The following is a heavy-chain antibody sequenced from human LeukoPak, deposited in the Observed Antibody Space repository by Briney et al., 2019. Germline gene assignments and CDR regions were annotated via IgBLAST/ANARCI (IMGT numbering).Heavy chain of an antibody. V-gene: IGHV3-30*18. CDR2: ISYDGSNK. J-gene: IGHJ4*02. CDR1: GFTFSSYA. D-gene: IGHD2-15*01. CDR3: AKGDIVVVVAAPIDY. Sequence: GGSLRLSCAASGFTFSSYAMSWVRQAPGKGLEWVAVISYDGSNKYYADSVKGRFTISRDNSKNTLYLQMNSLRAEDTAVYYCAKGDIVVVVAAPIDYWGQGTLVTVSS.